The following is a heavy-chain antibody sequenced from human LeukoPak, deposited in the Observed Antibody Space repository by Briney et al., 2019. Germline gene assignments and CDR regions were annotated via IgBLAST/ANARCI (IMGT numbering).Heavy chain of an antibody. CDR3: ARDWYSSGWYGWFDP. CDR1: GGSISSYY. V-gene: IGHV4-4*08. D-gene: IGHD6-19*01. CDR2: IYNSGDT. Sequence: TSETLSLTCTVSGGSISSYYWSWIRQSPGKGLEWIGYIYNSGDTNYNPSLKSRVTISVDTSKSQFSLKLTSVTAADTAVYYCARDWYSSGWYGWFDPWGQGTLVTVSS. J-gene: IGHJ5*02.